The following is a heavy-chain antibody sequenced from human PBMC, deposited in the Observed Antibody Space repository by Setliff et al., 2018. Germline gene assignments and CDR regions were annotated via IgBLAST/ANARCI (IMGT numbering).Heavy chain of an antibody. CDR3: ARDRVPITMIVVVTPNYYMDV. D-gene: IGHD3-22*01. Sequence: ASVKVSCKASGYTFTSYYMHWVRQAPGQGLEWMGIINPNSGGTNYAQKFQGRVTMTRDTSISTAYMELSRLRSDDTAVYYCARDRVPITMIVVVTPNYYMDVWGKGTTVTVSS. J-gene: IGHJ6*03. CDR1: GYTFTSYY. CDR2: INPNSGGT. V-gene: IGHV1-2*02.